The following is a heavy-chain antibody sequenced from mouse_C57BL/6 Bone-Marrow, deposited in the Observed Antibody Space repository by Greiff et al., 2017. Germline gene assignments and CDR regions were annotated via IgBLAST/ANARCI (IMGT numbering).Heavy chain of an antibody. V-gene: IGHV1-69*01. CDR1: GYTFTSYW. CDR2: IDPSDSYT. Sequence: QVQLQQPGAELVMPGASVKLSCKASGYTFTSYWMHWVKQRPGQGLEWIGEIDPSDSYTNYNQKFKGKSTLTVDKSSSTAYMQLSSLTSEDSAVYYCAREVYYCRSCYFDYWGQGTTLTVSS. J-gene: IGHJ2*01. D-gene: IGHD1-1*01. CDR3: AREVYYCRSCYFDY.